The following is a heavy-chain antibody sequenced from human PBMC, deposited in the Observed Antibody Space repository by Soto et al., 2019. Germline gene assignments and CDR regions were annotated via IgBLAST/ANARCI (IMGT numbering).Heavy chain of an antibody. D-gene: IGHD6-6*01. CDR3: ARGIVTHARDDSSSPRYYHYGMDV. CDR2: IIPIFGTA. V-gene: IGHV1-69*06. Sequence: SVKDYFKAYGGTFSSYAISLVRQAPGQGLESVRGIIPIFGTANYAQKFQGRVTITADKSTSTAYMELSSLRSEDTAVYYCARGIVTHARDDSSSPRYYHYGMDVWGQGTPVTVSS. CDR1: GGTFSSYA. J-gene: IGHJ6*02.